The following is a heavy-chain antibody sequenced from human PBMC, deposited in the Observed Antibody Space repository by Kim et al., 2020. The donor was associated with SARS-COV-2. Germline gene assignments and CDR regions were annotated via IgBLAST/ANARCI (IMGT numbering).Heavy chain of an antibody. CDR3: ARHQNGDDLGDFDY. J-gene: IGHJ4*02. CDR1: GGSISSSSYY. D-gene: IGHD4-17*01. Sequence: SETLSLTCTVSGGSISSSSYYWGWIRQPPGKGLEWIGSIYYSGSTYYNPSLKSRVTISVDTSKNQFSLKLSSVAAADTAVYYCARHQNGDDLGDFDYWGQGTLVTVSS. V-gene: IGHV4-39*01. CDR2: IYYSGST.